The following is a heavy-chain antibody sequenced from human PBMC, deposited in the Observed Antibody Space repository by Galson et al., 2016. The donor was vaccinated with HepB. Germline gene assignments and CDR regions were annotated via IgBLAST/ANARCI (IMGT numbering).Heavy chain of an antibody. CDR2: ISGSGGST. V-gene: IGHV3-23*01. D-gene: IGHD3-10*01. CDR3: ASVITMVRGILKQRDYYGMDV. J-gene: IGHJ6*02. CDR1: GFTFSTYG. Sequence: SLRLSCAAPGFTFSTYGMSWVRQAPGKGLEWVSVISGSGGSTYYADSVKGRFTISRDNSKNTLYLQMNSLRAEDTAVYYCASVITMVRGILKQRDYYGMDVWGQGTRVTVSS.